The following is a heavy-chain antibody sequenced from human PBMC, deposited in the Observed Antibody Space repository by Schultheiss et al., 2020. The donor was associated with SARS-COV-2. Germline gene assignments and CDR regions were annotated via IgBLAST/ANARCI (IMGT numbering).Heavy chain of an antibody. Sequence: SVKVSCKASGGTFSNYAITWVRQAPGQGLEWMGGIIPIFGTANYAQKFQGRVTITADKSTSTAYMDLSSLRSEDTAVYYCARGNIVVVVAALVYYYGMDVWGQGTTVTVSS. CDR3: ARGNIVVVVAALVYYYGMDV. J-gene: IGHJ6*02. CDR1: GGTFSNYA. V-gene: IGHV1-69*06. CDR2: IIPIFGTA. D-gene: IGHD2-15*01.